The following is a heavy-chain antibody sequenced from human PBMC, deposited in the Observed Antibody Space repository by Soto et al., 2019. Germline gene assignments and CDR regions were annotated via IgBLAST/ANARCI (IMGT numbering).Heavy chain of an antibody. CDR3: AKEVSLGSTQYRGY. Sequence: PVGSLRLSCAASAFTFSIFAMSWVRQSPGKGLEWVSTISGSGGSTYYADAVKGRFTISRDNSMGTLYLQMKSLRVEDTAIYYCAKEVSLGSTQYRGYWGQGSLVGVSS. V-gene: IGHV3-23*01. CDR2: ISGSGGST. CDR1: AFTFSIFA. J-gene: IGHJ4*02. D-gene: IGHD2-2*01.